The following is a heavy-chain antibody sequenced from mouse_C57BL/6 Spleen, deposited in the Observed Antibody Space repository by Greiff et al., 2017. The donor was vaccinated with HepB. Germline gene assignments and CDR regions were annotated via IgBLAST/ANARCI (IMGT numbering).Heavy chain of an antibody. J-gene: IGHJ2*01. V-gene: IGHV1-55*01. Sequence: QVQLQQPGAELVKPGASVKMSCKASGYTFTSYWITWVKRRPGQGLEWIGDIYPGSGSTNYNEKFKSKATLTVDTSSSTAYMQLSSLTSEDSAVYYCARGTFITTVVAPDYWGQGTTLTVSS. CDR3: ARGTFITTVVAPDY. CDR1: GYTFTSYW. D-gene: IGHD1-1*01. CDR2: IYPGSGST.